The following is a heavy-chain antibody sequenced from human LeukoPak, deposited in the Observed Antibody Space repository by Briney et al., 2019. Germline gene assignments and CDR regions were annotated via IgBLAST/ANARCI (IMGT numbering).Heavy chain of an antibody. D-gene: IGHD5-18*01. CDR3: TRGSYGYAPDS. Sequence: GGSLRLSCAVSGFTFSSYSINWVRQAPGKGLEWVSSISSSISFIYYADSVEGRFTISRDNAKNSLYLQMNSLRAEDTAVYYCTRGSYGYAPDSWGQGTLVTVSS. CDR2: ISSSISFI. J-gene: IGHJ5*01. V-gene: IGHV3-21*01. CDR1: GFTFSSYS.